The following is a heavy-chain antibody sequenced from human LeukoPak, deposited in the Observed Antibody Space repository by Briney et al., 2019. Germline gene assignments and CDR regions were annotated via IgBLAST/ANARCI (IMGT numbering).Heavy chain of an antibody. D-gene: IGHD3-22*01. Sequence: GASVKVSCKASGYTFTSYYMHWVRQAPGQGFEWMGIINPSGGSTSYAQKFQGRVTMTRDTSTSTVYMELSSLRSEDTAVYYCARDSSITMIVGGFDYWGQGTLVTVSS. J-gene: IGHJ4*02. CDR2: INPSGGST. CDR3: ARDSSITMIVGGFDY. CDR1: GYTFTSYY. V-gene: IGHV1-46*01.